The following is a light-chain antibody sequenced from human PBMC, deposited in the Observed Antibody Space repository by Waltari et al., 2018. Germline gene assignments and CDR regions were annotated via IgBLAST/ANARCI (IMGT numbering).Light chain of an antibody. CDR3: ASWDDSLSGWV. CDR2: TNT. J-gene: IGLJ3*02. V-gene: IGLV1-47*01. CDR1: RSNIGSHY. Sequence: QSALTQPPSTSATPGQRVTISCSGSRSNIGSHYVYWYQQLPGTAPKLFSYTNTQRPPGVPARFSASRSGTSASLASSGLQLEDEADYYCASWDDSLSGWVFGGGTKVTVL.